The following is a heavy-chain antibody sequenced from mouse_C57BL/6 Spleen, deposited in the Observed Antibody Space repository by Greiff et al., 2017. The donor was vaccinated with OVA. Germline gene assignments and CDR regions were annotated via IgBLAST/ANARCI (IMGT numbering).Heavy chain of an antibody. CDR2: ISDGGSYT. J-gene: IGHJ2*01. CDR3: ARGGYGSSYFDY. D-gene: IGHD1-1*01. CDR1: GFTFSSYA. Sequence: EVKVVESGGGLVKPGGSLKLSCAASGFTFSSYAMSWVRQTPEKRLEWVATISDGGSYTYYPDNVKGRFTISRDNAKNNLYLQMSHLESEDTAMYYCARGGYGSSYFDYWGQGTTLTVSS. V-gene: IGHV5-4*03.